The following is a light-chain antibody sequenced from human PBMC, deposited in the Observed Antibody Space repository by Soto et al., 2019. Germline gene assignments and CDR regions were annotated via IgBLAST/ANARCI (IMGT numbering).Light chain of an antibody. CDR3: CSCAGRYTWV. Sequence: QSALTQPRSVSGSPGQSVTISCTGTSSDVGGYNYVSWYQQHPGKAPKLMIYDVGKRPSGVPDRFSGSKSGNTASLTISGLQAEDEADYYCCSCAGRYTWVFGGGTKLTVL. CDR1: SSDVGGYNY. CDR2: DVG. V-gene: IGLV2-11*01. J-gene: IGLJ3*02.